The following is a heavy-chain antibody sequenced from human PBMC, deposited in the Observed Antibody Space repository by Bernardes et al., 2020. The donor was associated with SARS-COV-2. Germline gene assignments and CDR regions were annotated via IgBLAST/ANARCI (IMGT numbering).Heavy chain of an antibody. V-gene: IGHV3-48*02. D-gene: IGHD2-2*01. J-gene: IGHJ4*02. CDR1: GFNFITYS. CDR3: ARVASASCYD. CDR2: IGTRSTTV. Sequence: GGSLRLSFAASGFNFITYSMNWVRQAPGKGLEWVSYIGTRSTTVYYADSVKGRFTISRDNAKNSLFLQMNSLRDDDTAVYYCARVASASCYDWGQGTLVTVSS.